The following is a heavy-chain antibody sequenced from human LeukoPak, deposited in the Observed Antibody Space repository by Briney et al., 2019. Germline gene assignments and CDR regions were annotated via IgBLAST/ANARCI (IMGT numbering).Heavy chain of an antibody. V-gene: IGHV3-30*03. CDR1: GFTFSSYG. CDR2: ISYDGSNK. D-gene: IGHD1-7*01. CDR3: APGLTGTTRYFDY. J-gene: IGHJ4*02. Sequence: PGGSLRLSCAASGFTFSSYGMHWVRQAPGKGLEWVAVISYDGSNKYYADSVKGRFTISRDNSKNTLYLQMNSLRAEDTAVYYCAPGLTGTTRYFDYWGQGTLVTVSS.